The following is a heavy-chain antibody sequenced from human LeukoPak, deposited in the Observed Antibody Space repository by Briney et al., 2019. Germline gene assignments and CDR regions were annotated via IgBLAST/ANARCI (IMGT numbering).Heavy chain of an antibody. V-gene: IGHV1-24*01. Sequence: ASVKVSCKVSGYTLTELSMHWVRQAPGKGLEWMGGFDPEDGETIYAQKFQGRVTMTEDTSTDTAYMELSSLRSEDTAVYYCAKGQGYGDHCPIDYWGQGTLVTVSS. J-gene: IGHJ4*02. CDR1: GYTLTELS. CDR3: AKGQGYGDHCPIDY. CDR2: FDPEDGET. D-gene: IGHD4-17*01.